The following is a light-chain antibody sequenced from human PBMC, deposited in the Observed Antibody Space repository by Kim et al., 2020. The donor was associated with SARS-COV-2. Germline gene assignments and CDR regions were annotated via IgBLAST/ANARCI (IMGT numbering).Light chain of an antibody. Sequence: DIQMTQSPSSLCASVGDRVTITCRASQTIDTNLNWYQQKPGKAPKLLIYGASNLQSGVPSRFSGSGSGTDFTLTISSLQPEDFATYYCQQSYTKWTFGQGTKVDIK. CDR3: QQSYTKWT. V-gene: IGKV1-39*01. J-gene: IGKJ1*01. CDR2: GAS. CDR1: QTIDTN.